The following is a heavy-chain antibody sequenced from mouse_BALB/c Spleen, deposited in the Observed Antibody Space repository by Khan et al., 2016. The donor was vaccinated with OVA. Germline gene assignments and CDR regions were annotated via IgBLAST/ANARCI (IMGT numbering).Heavy chain of an antibody. Sequence: QVQLKESGPGLVAPSQSLSITCTVSGFSLTNYDISWIRQPPGKGQEWLGVIWTGGGTNYNSAFMSRLSISKDNSKSQVFLKLNSLQTDDTAIYYYLRSANYYGRFYWYFDVGGAGTTVTVSS. CDR1: GFSLTNYD. CDR3: LRSANYYGRFYWYFDV. D-gene: IGHD1-1*01. CDR2: IWTGGGT. V-gene: IGHV2-9-2*01. J-gene: IGHJ1*01.